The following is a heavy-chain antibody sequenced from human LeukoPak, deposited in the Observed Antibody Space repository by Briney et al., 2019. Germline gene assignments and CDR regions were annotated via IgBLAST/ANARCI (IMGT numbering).Heavy chain of an antibody. J-gene: IGHJ3*02. CDR1: GFTFSSYR. CDR3: ARGWKGAFDI. CDR2: ISSSSSYI. V-gene: IGHV3-21*01. Sequence: GGSLRLSCAASGFTFSSYRMNWVRQAPGKGLEWVSSISSSSSYIYYADSVKGRSTISRDNAKNSLYLQMNSLRAEDTAVYYCARGWKGAFDIWGQGTMVTVSS. D-gene: IGHD1-1*01.